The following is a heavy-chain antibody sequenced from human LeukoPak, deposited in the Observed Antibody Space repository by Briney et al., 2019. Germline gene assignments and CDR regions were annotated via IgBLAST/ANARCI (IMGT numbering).Heavy chain of an antibody. J-gene: IGHJ4*02. CDR2: MNPNSGST. V-gene: IGHV1-8*03. CDR1: GYTFTSYD. D-gene: IGHD5-12*01. CDR3: ARGRSTGYPYYFEY. Sequence: EASVKVSCKASGYTFTSYDINWVRQATGQGLEWMGWMNPNSGSTGYARKFQGRVTITRNTSISTAYMELSGLRSEDTAVYYCARGRSTGYPYYFEYWGQGTLVTVSS.